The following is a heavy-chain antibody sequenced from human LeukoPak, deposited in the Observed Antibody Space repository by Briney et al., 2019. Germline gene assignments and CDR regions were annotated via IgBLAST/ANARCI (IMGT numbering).Heavy chain of an antibody. D-gene: IGHD3-9*01. J-gene: IGHJ6*02. CDR1: GFTFSSYG. Sequence: HPGGSLRLSCAASGFTFSSYGMHWVRQAPGKGLEWVAVIWYDGSNKYYADSVKGRFTISRDNSKNTLYLQMNSLRAEDTAVYYCARSLKTNTYYDILTGYYTNYYYYYGMDVWGQGTTVTVSS. CDR2: IWYDGSNK. V-gene: IGHV3-33*08. CDR3: ARSLKTNTYYDILTGYYTNYYYYYGMDV.